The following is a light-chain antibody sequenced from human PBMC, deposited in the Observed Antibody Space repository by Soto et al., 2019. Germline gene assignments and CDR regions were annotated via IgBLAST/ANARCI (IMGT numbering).Light chain of an antibody. J-gene: IGKJ5*01. Sequence: EIVMTQSPLSLPFTPGEPASICCRSSQILLHSDGYNYLAWYQQKPGKAPKLLIYDASSLESGVPSRFSGSGSGTDFTLTISSLEPEDFAVYYCQQRSNWPPFTFGQGTRLEIK. CDR2: DAS. CDR3: QQRSNWPPFT. CDR1: QILLHSDGYNY. V-gene: IGKV2-28*01.